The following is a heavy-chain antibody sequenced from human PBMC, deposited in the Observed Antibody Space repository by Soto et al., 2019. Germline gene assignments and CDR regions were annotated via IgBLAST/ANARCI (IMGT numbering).Heavy chain of an antibody. CDR3: TRGVSYGFDF. D-gene: IGHD3-10*01. CDR1: GFNFNVYS. J-gene: IGHJ3*01. Sequence: GGSLRLSCAASGFNFNVYSMNWVRQAPGKGLEWVSYMTSDSKTIHYADSVKGRFTISRENAKSSLFLQMNSLRGEDTAVYYCTRGVSYGFDFWGQGTMVTVSS. CDR2: MTSDSKTI. V-gene: IGHV3-48*01.